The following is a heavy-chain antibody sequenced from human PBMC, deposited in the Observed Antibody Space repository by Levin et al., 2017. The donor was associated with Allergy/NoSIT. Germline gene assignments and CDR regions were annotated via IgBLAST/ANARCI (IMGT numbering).Heavy chain of an antibody. D-gene: IGHD3-10*01. CDR2: ISYDGSSK. V-gene: IGHV3-30-3*01. Sequence: GGSLRLSCAASGFTFSSYAMHWVRQAPGQGLEWVAIISYDGSSKYYADSVKGRFTISRDNSTNTLYLQMNSLRAEATAVYYCARDAFYGSGTYHVYWGQGTLGTVAS. CDR1: GFTFSSYA. CDR3: ARDAFYGSGTYHVY. J-gene: IGHJ4*02.